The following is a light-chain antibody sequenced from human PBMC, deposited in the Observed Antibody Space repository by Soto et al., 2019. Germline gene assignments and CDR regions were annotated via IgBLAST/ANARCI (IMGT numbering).Light chain of an antibody. CDR3: QQYGSSPHAT. CDR1: QSVSSSY. Sequence: EIVWTQSPGTLSLSPGERATLSCRASQSVSSSYLAWYQQKPGQAPRLLIYGASSRATGIPDRFSGSGSGTDFTLTIRRLEPEDFAVYYCQQYGSSPHATFGQGTKVEIK. J-gene: IGKJ1*01. CDR2: GAS. V-gene: IGKV3-20*01.